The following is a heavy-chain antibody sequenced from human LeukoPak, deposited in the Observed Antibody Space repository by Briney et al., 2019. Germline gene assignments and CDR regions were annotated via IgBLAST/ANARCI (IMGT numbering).Heavy chain of an antibody. D-gene: IGHD3-22*01. CDR3: ARDSRYYEGWFDP. CDR1: GGSISSGSYY. CDR2: IYTSGST. V-gene: IGHV4-61*02. Sequence: SQTLSLTCTVSGGSISSGSYYWSWIRQPAGKGLEWIGRIYTSGSTNYNPSLKSRVTISVDTSKNQFSLKLSSVTAADTAVYYCARDSRYYEGWFDPWGQGTLVTVSS. J-gene: IGHJ5*02.